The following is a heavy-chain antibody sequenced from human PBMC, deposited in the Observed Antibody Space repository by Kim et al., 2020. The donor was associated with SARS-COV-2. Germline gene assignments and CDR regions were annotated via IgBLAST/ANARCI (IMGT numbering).Heavy chain of an antibody. CDR2: NGNT. J-gene: IGHJ4*02. D-gene: IGHD2-21*02. Sequence: NGNTRYPQKIQSRVTITRDTSASTAYMELGSLRSEDTALFYCARGDLLDSWGQGTLVTVSS. V-gene: IGHV1-3*01. CDR3: ARGDLLDS.